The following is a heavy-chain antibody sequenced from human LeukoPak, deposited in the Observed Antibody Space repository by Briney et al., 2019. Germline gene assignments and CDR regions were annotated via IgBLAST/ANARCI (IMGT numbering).Heavy chain of an antibody. D-gene: IGHD6-13*01. CDR1: GYTFTGYY. CDR3: ARDLQRSSWYSNWYFDP. V-gene: IGHV1-2*06. CDR2: INPNSGGT. Sequence: ASVKVSCKASGYTFTGYYMHWVRQAPGQGLEWMGRINPNSGGTNYAQKFQGRVTMIRDTSISTAYMELSRVRSDDTAVYYCARDLQRSSWYSNWYFDPWGRGTLVTVSS. J-gene: IGHJ2*01.